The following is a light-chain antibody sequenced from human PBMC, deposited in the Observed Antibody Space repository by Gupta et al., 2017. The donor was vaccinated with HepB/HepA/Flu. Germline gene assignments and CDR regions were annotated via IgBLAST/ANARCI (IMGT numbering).Light chain of an antibody. CDR3: YSTDSTAHPL. Sequence: SDELTQPPSVSVSPGPTARITCCGETGQKKYDSWDREEAGQAPVLAIYEDIKRTSGITEGFSGSSAGTVATLTINGAQPEEEADYYWYSTDSTAHPLFGGGTKLTVL. V-gene: IGLV3-10*01. CDR2: EDI. J-gene: IGLJ2*01. CDR1: TGQKKY.